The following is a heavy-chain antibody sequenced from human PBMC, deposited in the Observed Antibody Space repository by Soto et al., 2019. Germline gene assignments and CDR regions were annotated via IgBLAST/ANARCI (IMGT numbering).Heavy chain of an antibody. D-gene: IGHD1-26*01. V-gene: IGHV3-48*03. J-gene: IGHJ5*02. CDR3: AGNMYSNRGGFDP. Sequence: EVKLVESVGGLVQPGGSLRRSCVASGFTFSSYDMNWVRQAPGKGLEWVSYISSSGRAIYSADSVRGRFTISRDNAKDSLSRSMTSLRAEDTAVYYCAGNMYSNRGGFDPWGQDTLVTVSS. CDR2: ISSSGRAI. CDR1: GFTFSSYD.